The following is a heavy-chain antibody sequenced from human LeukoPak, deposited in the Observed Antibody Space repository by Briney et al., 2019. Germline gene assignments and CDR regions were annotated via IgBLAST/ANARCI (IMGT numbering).Heavy chain of an antibody. Sequence: GASVKVSCKASGYTFTSYGISWVRQAPGQGLEWMGWISPYNGNTNYAQKLQGRVTMTTDTSTSTAYTELRSLRSDDTAVYYCARDGDGPISGYGSYWGQGTLVTVSA. D-gene: IGHD3-22*01. CDR3: ARDGDGPISGYGSY. CDR2: ISPYNGNT. CDR1: GYTFTSYG. J-gene: IGHJ4*02. V-gene: IGHV1-18*01.